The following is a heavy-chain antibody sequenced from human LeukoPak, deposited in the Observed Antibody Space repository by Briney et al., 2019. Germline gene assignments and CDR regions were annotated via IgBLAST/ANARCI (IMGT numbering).Heavy chain of an antibody. CDR1: GFTFSSYW. CDR3: AREGAAAGPYYYYYMDV. CDR2: IRQDGSEK. J-gene: IGHJ6*03. V-gene: IGHV3-7*01. Sequence: PGGSLRLSCAASGFTFSSYWMSWVRQAPGKGLEWVANIRQDGSEKYYVDSVKGRFTISRDNAKNSLYLQMNSLRAEDTAVYHCAREGAAAGPYYYYYMDVWGKGTTVTVSS. D-gene: IGHD6-13*01.